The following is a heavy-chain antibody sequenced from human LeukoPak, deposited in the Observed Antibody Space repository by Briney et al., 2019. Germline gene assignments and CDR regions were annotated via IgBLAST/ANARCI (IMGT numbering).Heavy chain of an antibody. J-gene: IGHJ4*02. Sequence: GGSLRLSCAASGFTVSSNYMSWVRQAPGKGLEWVSVIYSGGSTYYADSVKGRFTISRDNSKNTLYLQMNSLRAEETAVYYCASKGSIAARHGFDYWGQGTLVTVSS. CDR1: GFTVSSNY. D-gene: IGHD6-6*01. CDR2: IYSGGST. V-gene: IGHV3-66*02. CDR3: ASKGSIAARHGFDY.